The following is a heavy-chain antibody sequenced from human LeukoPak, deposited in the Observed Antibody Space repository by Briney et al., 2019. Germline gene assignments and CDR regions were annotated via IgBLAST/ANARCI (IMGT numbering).Heavy chain of an antibody. J-gene: IGHJ4*02. D-gene: IGHD6-13*01. CDR2: FHPEDGET. CDR1: GYTVTELS. V-gene: IGHV1-24*01. CDR3: ATEQQLVRGFDY. Sequence: ASVKVSCKVSGYTVTELSMHWVRQSPGKGLEWMGGFHPEDGETIYAQKFQGRVTMTEDTSTDTAYMELSSLRSEDTAVYYCATEQQLVRGFDYWGQGTLVTVSS.